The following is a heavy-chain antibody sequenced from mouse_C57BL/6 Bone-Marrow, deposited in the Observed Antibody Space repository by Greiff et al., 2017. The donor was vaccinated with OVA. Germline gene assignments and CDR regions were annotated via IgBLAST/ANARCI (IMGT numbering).Heavy chain of an antibody. J-gene: IGHJ3*01. CDR3: AKAFYGFAY. CDR2: INPNNGGT. CDR1: GYTFTDYY. D-gene: IGHD1-1*01. Sequence: EVQLQQSGPELVKPGASVKISCKASGYTFTDYYMNWVKQSPGKSLEWIGDINPNNGGTSYNQKFKGKATLTVDKSSSTAYMELRSLTSEDSAVYDCAKAFYGFAYWGQGTLVTVSA. V-gene: IGHV1-26*01.